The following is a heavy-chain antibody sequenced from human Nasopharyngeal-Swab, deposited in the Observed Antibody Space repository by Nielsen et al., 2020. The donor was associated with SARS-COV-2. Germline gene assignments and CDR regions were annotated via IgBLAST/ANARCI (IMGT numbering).Heavy chain of an antibody. V-gene: IGHV3-23*01. CDR3: AKSRRVLLWFGELTY. J-gene: IGHJ4*02. Sequence: GESLKISCATLGFTFSSYAMSWVRQAPGKGLEWVSTISGSGGSIYYADSVKGRFTISRDNSKNTLYLQMNSLRAEDTAVYYCAKSRRVLLWFGELTYWGQGTLVTVSS. D-gene: IGHD3-10*01. CDR2: ISGSGGSI. CDR1: GFTFSSYA.